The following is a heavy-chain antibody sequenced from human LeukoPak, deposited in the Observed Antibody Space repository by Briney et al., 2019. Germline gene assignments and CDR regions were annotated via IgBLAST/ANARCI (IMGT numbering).Heavy chain of an antibody. CDR2: IYHSGST. Sequence: SETLSLTCAVSGGSISSSNWWSWVRQPPGKGLEWIGEIYHSGSTNYNPSLKSRVTISVDKSKNQFSLKLSSVTAADTAVYYCARQSSIAARSPFDYWGQGTLVTVSS. V-gene: IGHV4-4*02. CDR1: GGSISSSNW. CDR3: ARQSSIAARSPFDY. D-gene: IGHD6-6*01. J-gene: IGHJ4*02.